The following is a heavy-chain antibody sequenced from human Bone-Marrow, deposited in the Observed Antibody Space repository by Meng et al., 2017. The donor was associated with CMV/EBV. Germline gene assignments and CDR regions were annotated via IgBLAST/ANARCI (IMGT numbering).Heavy chain of an antibody. CDR2: ISYDGSNK. J-gene: IGHJ4*02. Sequence: LSLTCAASGFTFSNAWMSWVRQAPGKGLEWVAVISYDGSNKYYADSVKGRFTISRDNSKNTLYLQMNSLRAEDTAVYYCARTSSGGSYWGQGTLVTVSS. D-gene: IGHD2-15*01. CDR3: ARTSSGGSY. CDR1: GFTFSNAW. V-gene: IGHV3-30-3*01.